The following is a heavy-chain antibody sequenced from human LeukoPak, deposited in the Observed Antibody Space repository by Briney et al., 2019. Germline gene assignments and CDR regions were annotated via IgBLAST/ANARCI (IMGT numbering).Heavy chain of an antibody. CDR3: AKEVGGYDYLITPVDY. V-gene: IGHV3-30*18. D-gene: IGHD3-16*01. CDR2: ISYDGSNK. CDR1: GFTFSSYG. Sequence: GGSLRPSCAASGFTFSSYGMHWVRQAPGKGLEWVAVISYDGSNKYYADSVKGRFTISRDNSKNTLYLQMNSLRAEDTAVYYCAKEVGGYDYLITPVDYWGQGTLVTVSS. J-gene: IGHJ4*02.